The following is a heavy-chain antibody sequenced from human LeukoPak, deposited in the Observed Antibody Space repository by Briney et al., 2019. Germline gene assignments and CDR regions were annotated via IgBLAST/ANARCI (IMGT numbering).Heavy chain of an antibody. J-gene: IGHJ4*02. D-gene: IGHD3-9*01. Sequence: PSETLSLTYTVSGGSISSYYWNWIRQPPGKGLEWIGYIYYSGSTNYNPSLKSRVTISVDTSKNQFSLNLTSVTAADTAVYYCARSKDILTGYCFDYWGQGTLVTVSS. CDR2: IYYSGST. CDR3: ARSKDILTGYCFDY. V-gene: IGHV4-59*01. CDR1: GGSISSYY.